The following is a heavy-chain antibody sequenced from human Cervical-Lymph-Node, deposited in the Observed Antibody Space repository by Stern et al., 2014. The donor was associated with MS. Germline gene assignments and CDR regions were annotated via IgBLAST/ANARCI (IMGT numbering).Heavy chain of an antibody. D-gene: IGHD2-15*01. CDR2: VIPLFGTT. V-gene: IGHV1-69*01. J-gene: IGHJ6*02. CDR3: ARDCSGTTCISGAMDV. Sequence: VQLVQSGAEVKKPGSSVKVSCTASGGTVSTYAISWVRQATGQGLEWMGGVIPLFGTTNYAPRLQGRVTISADESTRTAYLEVPSLRSEDTAVYYCARDCSGTTCISGAMDVWGQGTPVTVSS. CDR1: GGTVSTYA.